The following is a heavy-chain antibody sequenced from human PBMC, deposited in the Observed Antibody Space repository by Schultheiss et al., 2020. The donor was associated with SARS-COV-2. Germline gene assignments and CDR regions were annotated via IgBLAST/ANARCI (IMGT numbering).Heavy chain of an antibody. CDR3: AREATIHGMDV. D-gene: IGHD5-12*01. V-gene: IGHV3-11*06. J-gene: IGHJ6*02. Sequence: GGSLRLSCAASGFTFSDYYMSWIRQAPGKGLEWVSYISSSSSYTNYADSVKGRFTISRDNAKNSLYLQMNSLRAEDTAVYYCAREATIHGMDVWGQGTTVTVSS. CDR1: GFTFSDYY. CDR2: ISSSSSYT.